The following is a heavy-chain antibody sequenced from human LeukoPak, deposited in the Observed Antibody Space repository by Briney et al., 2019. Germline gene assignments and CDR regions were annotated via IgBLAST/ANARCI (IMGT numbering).Heavy chain of an antibody. D-gene: IGHD6-19*01. Sequence: SETLSLTCTVSGVSISSYYWSWIRQPPGKGLEWIGYIYYSGSTNYNPSLKSRVTISADTSKNQSSLKLSSVTAADMAVYYCANSYSSGWYYFDYWGQGTLVTVSS. J-gene: IGHJ4*02. CDR1: GVSISSYY. CDR2: IYYSGST. V-gene: IGHV4-59*01. CDR3: ANSYSSGWYYFDY.